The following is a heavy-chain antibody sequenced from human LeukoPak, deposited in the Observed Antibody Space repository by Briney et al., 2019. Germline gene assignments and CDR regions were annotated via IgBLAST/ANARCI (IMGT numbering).Heavy chain of an antibody. CDR3: ASGSLVVGTSAFDI. Sequence: PSETLSLTCTVSGGSVSIGNYYWSCIRQPPGKGLEWIGCIYYSGSTNYNPSLKSRVTISVDTSKNQFSLKLTSVTPADTAVYYCASGSLVVGTSAFDIWGQGTMVTVSS. J-gene: IGHJ3*02. V-gene: IGHV4-61*01. D-gene: IGHD2-15*01. CDR1: GGSVSIGNYY. CDR2: IYYSGST.